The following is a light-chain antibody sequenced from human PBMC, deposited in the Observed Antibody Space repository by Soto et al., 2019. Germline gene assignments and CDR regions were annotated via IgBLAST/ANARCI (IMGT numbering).Light chain of an antibody. V-gene: IGKV3-15*01. Sequence: EILMTQSPATLSVSPGERATLSCRASQSISSKLAWYQQKPGQAPRLPIYGASTRATGIPARFSGSGSGTDFTLTISSLQSQDFSVYYCQQYNNWPPITFGQGTRLEIK. J-gene: IGKJ5*01. CDR1: QSISSK. CDR2: GAS. CDR3: QQYNNWPPIT.